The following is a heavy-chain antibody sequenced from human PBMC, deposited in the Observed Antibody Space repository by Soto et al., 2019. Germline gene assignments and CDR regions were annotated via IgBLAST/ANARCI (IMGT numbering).Heavy chain of an antibody. Sequence: PGGSLRLSCAASGFTFSSYGMHWVRQAPGKGLEWVAVISYDGSNKYYADSVKGRFTISRDNSKNTLYLQMNSLRAEDTAVYYRAKSYSSIPLDYWGQGTLVTVSS. CDR3: AKSYSSIPLDY. CDR2: ISYDGSNK. V-gene: IGHV3-30*18. CDR1: GFTFSSYG. J-gene: IGHJ4*02. D-gene: IGHD6-19*01.